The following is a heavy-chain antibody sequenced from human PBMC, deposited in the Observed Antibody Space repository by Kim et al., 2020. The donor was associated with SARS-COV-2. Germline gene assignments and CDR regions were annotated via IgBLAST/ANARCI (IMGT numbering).Heavy chain of an antibody. CDR1: GGTFSSYA. V-gene: IGHV1-69*13. CDR3: ARGCGGDCYPNWYFDL. J-gene: IGHJ2*01. D-gene: IGHD2-21*02. CDR2: IIPIFGTA. Sequence: SVKVSCKASGGTFSSYAISWVRQAPGQGLEWMGGIIPIFGTANYAQKFQGRVTITADESTSTAYMELSSLRSEDTAVYYCARGCGGDCYPNWYFDLWGRGTLVTVSS.